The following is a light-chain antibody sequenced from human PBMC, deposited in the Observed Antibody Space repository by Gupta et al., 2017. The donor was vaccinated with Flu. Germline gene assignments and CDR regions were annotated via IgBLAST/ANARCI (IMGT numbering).Light chain of an antibody. V-gene: IGKV3-20*01. CDR3: QQDGGSPLT. CDR1: QSVASNS. CDR2: GAS. Sequence: GALSWSPGERVTLFCRASQSVASNSLAWYQQRPGQAPRLLIYGASTRATGIPDRFSGSGSGTEFTLTISGLEPEDFAVYHCQQDGGSPLTFGGGTKVEIK. J-gene: IGKJ4*01.